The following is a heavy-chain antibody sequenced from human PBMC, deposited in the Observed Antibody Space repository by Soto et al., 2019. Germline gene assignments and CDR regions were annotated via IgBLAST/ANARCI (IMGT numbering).Heavy chain of an antibody. Sequence: QLQESGPGLVKPSETLSLTCSVSGDSINSDKYYWGWIRQPPGKGLEWIGSIYYRGNTYYNPYLLTRFPISLDNSVSQCALRLNSVTAADAAVYFCARLEGLATISYYFDFWGQGAQVTVSS. J-gene: IGHJ4*02. CDR2: IYYRGNT. CDR1: GDSINSDKYY. V-gene: IGHV4-39*01. D-gene: IGHD3-9*01. CDR3: ARLEGLATISYYFDF.